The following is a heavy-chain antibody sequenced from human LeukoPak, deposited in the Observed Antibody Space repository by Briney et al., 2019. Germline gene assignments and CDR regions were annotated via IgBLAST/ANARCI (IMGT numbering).Heavy chain of an antibody. V-gene: IGHV3-21*01. J-gene: IGHJ6*02. CDR1: GFTFKSYT. CDR3: ARDFGRTSDWQTVLYYGMDV. Sequence: SGGSLRLSCAASGFTFKSYTMNWVRQAPGEGLEWVSSITSSPSYISYADSVKGRFTISRDNAKNSLSLQMNSLRAEDTAVYYCARDFGRTSDWQTVLYYGMDVWGQGTTVTVSS. CDR2: ITSSPSYI. D-gene: IGHD2-2*01.